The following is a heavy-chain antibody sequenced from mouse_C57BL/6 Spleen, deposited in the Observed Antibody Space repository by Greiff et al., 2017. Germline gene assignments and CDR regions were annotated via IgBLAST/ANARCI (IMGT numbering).Heavy chain of an antibody. CDR3: ARRLYYYGSSYFDY. CDR2: LDPSDSYT. V-gene: IGHV1-69*01. CDR1: GYTFTSYW. D-gene: IGHD1-1*01. Sequence: QVQLQQSGAELVMPGASVKLSCKASGYTFTSYWMHWVKQRPGQGLEWIGELDPSDSYTNYNQKFKGKSTLTVDKSSSTAYMQLSSLTSEDSAVYYCARRLYYYGSSYFDYWGQGTTLTVSS. J-gene: IGHJ2*01.